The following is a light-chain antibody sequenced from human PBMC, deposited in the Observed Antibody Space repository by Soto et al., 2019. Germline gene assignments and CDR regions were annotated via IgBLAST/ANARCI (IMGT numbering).Light chain of an antibody. V-gene: IGLV2-8*01. CDR2: EVS. J-gene: IGLJ1*01. Sequence: QSVLTQPPSASGSLGLSVTISCTGTSSDVGGYNYVSWYQQHPGKAPKLMIYEVSKRPSGVPDRFSGSKSGNTASLTVSGLQAEDEADYYCSSYAGSNKVFGTGTKVTVL. CDR1: SSDVGGYNY. CDR3: SSYAGSNKV.